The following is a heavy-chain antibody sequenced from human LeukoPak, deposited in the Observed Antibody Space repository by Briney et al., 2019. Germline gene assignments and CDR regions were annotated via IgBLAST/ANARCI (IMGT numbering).Heavy chain of an antibody. J-gene: IGHJ4*02. V-gene: IGHV3-66*01. D-gene: IGHD3/OR15-3a*01. CDR1: GFTVSSNY. CDR3: ARSKGRDWLNFDY. CDR2: IYSGGST. Sequence: PGGSLRLSCAASGFTVSSNYMSWVRQAPGKGLEWVSVIYSGGSTYYADSVKGRFTISRDNSKDTLYLQMNSLRAEDTAVYYCARSKGRDWLNFDYWGQGTLVTVSS.